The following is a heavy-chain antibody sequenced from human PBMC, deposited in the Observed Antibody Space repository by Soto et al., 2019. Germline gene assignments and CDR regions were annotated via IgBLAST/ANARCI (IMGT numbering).Heavy chain of an antibody. CDR1: GYTFTSYY. Sequence: ASVKVSCKASGYTFTSYYMHWVRQAPGQGLEWMGIINPSGGSTSYAQKFQGRVNMTRDTSTSTVYMELSSLRSEDTAVYYCAREARYGDYSYYYYYGMDVWGQGTTVTVSS. D-gene: IGHD4-17*01. CDR3: AREARYGDYSYYYYYGMDV. J-gene: IGHJ6*02. CDR2: INPSGGST. V-gene: IGHV1-46*01.